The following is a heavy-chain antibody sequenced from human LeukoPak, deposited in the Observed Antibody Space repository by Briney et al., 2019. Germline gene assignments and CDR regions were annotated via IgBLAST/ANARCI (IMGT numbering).Heavy chain of an antibody. CDR1: GGSISSSSYY. D-gene: IGHD3-22*01. CDR3: ARRGYYASSGRHAFDI. CDR2: IYYSGST. J-gene: IGHJ3*02. V-gene: IGHV4-39*01. Sequence: SETLSLTCTVSGGSISSSSYYWGWIRQPPGKGLEWIGSIYYSGSTYYNPSLKSRVTISVDTSKNQFSLKLSSVTAADTAVYYCARRGYYASSGRHAFDIWGQGTMVTVSS.